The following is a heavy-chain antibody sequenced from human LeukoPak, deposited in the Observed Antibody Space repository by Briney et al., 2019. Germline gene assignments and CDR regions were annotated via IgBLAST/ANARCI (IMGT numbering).Heavy chain of an antibody. CDR2: INHSGST. J-gene: IGHJ4*02. CDR1: GGSFSGYY. CDR3: ARPGRDGYNL. Sequence: SETLSLTCAVYGGSFSGYYWSWIRQPPGKGLEWIGEINHSGSTNYNPSLKSRVTISVDTSKDQFSLKLSSVTAADTAVNYCARPGRDGYNLWGQGTLVTVSS. D-gene: IGHD5-24*01. V-gene: IGHV4-34*01.